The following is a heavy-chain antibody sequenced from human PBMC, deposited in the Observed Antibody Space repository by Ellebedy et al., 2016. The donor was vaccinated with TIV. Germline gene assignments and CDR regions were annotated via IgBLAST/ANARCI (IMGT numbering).Heavy chain of an antibody. V-gene: IGHV1-69*13. Sequence: ASVKVSCKASGGTFSSYAISWVRQAPGQGLEWMGGIIPIFGTANYAQKFQGRVTITADESTSTAYMELSSMRSEDTAVYYCARGLWGEVTAIAKNYYYYYGMDVWGQGTTVTVSS. CDR3: ARGLWGEVTAIAKNYYYYYGMDV. D-gene: IGHD2-21*02. CDR1: GGTFSSYA. J-gene: IGHJ6*02. CDR2: IIPIFGTA.